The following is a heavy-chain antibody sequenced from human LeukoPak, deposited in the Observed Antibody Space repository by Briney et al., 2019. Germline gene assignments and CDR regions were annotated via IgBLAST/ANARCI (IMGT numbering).Heavy chain of an antibody. CDR2: IYPGDSDT. CDR1: GHRFTSYW. Sequence: GESLKISCKESGHRFTSYWIGWVRQMPGKGLEWMGIIYPGDSDTTYSPSFQGQVTISADKSISTAYLQWSSLKASDTAMYYCARRDGYCSSTSCYADYYYGMDVWGQGTTVTVSS. J-gene: IGHJ6*02. D-gene: IGHD2-2*01. CDR3: ARRDGYCSSTSCYADYYYGMDV. V-gene: IGHV5-51*01.